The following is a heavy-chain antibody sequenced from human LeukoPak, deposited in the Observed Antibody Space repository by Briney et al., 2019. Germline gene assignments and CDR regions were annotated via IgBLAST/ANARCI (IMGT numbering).Heavy chain of an antibody. CDR1: GFTFSSYG. CDR2: IRYDESNK. Sequence: GGSLRLSCAASGFTFSSYGMHWVRQAPGKGLEWVSFIRYDESNKYYADSVRGRFTISRDNSKNTLYLQMNSLRAEDTAVYYCARARVPGGSCPGYRGQGTLVTVSS. J-gene: IGHJ4*02. V-gene: IGHV3-30*02. D-gene: IGHD2-15*01. CDR3: ARARVPGGSCPGY.